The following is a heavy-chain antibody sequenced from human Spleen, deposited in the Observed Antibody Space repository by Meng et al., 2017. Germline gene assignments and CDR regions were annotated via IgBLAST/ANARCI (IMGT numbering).Heavy chain of an antibody. Sequence: SQTLSLTCAVYGGSFSGYYWSWIRQPPGKGLEWIGEINHSGSTNYNPSLKSRVTISVDTSKNQFSLKLSSVTAADTAVYYCARRDSPNSGSYSYWGQGTLVTVSS. J-gene: IGHJ4*02. CDR3: ARRDSPNSGSYSY. D-gene: IGHD1-26*01. V-gene: IGHV4-34*01. CDR1: GGSFSGYY. CDR2: INHSGST.